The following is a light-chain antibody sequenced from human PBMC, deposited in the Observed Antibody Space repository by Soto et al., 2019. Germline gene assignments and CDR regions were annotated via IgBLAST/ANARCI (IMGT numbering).Light chain of an antibody. CDR2: DAS. CDR1: QSVGTY. J-gene: IGKJ4*01. CDR3: QQRTNWPPLT. Sequence: EIVLTQSPATLSLSPGERATLSCRASQSVGTYLAWYQQKPGQAPRLLIYDASNRATGITARFSGSGSGTDFTLTISGLEPEEFAVYYCQQRTNWPPLTCGGGTKVEIK. V-gene: IGKV3-11*01.